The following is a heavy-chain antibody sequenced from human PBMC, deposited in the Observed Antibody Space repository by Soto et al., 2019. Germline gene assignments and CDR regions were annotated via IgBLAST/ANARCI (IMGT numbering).Heavy chain of an antibody. J-gene: IGHJ4*02. CDR1: GFTFRNFV. V-gene: IGHV3-23*01. D-gene: IGHD2-21*01. CDR2: IRGTGGET. CDR3: AQDRGWGVVSPSHDY. Sequence: EVQLLESGGGIVQPGGSLRVSCVASGFTFRNFVMSWVRQAPGKGLEWVSAIRGTGGETFYADSVKGRFTISRDNSKNKLYLQMNSLRDEDTALYFCAQDRGWGVVSPSHDYWGQGTLVTVSS.